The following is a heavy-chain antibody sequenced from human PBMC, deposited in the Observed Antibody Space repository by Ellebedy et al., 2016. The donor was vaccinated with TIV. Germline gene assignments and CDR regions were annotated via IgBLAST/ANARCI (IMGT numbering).Heavy chain of an antibody. V-gene: IGHV3-74*01. CDR2: INSDGSRT. Sequence: GVSLKISCAASGFTFSSYWMHWVRQAPGKGLVWVSRINSDGSRTSYADSVKGRFTISRDNAKNTLYLQMNRLRAEDTALYYCAGGSGFLFDIWGQGTMVTVSS. D-gene: IGHD3-22*01. CDR1: GFTFSSYW. J-gene: IGHJ3*02. CDR3: AGGSGFLFDI.